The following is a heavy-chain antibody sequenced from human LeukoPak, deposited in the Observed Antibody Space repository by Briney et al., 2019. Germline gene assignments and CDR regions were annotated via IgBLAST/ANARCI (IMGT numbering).Heavy chain of an antibody. CDR1: GFTFSSYS. Sequence: GGSLRLSCAASGFTFSSYSMNWVRQAPGKGLEWVSYISSSSSTIYYADSVKGRFTISRDNAKNSPYLQMNSLRAEDTAVYYCARDGGYSYGYGTYWGQGTLVTVSS. V-gene: IGHV3-48*01. CDR3: ARDGGYSYGYGTY. D-gene: IGHD5-18*01. J-gene: IGHJ4*02. CDR2: ISSSSSTI.